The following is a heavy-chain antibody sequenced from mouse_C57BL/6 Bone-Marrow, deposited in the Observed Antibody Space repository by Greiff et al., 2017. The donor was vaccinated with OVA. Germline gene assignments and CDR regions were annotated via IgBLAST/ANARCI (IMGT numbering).Heavy chain of an antibody. CDR1: GFTFSDFY. J-gene: IGHJ4*01. CDR2: SRNKANDYTT. V-gene: IGHV7-1*01. Sequence: DVMLVESGGGLVQSGRSLRLSCATSGFTFSDFYMEWVRQAPGKGLEWIAASRNKANDYTTEYSASVKGRFIVSRDTSQSILYLQMNALRAEDTAIYYCARDALSMDYWGQGTSVTVSS. CDR3: ARDALSMDY.